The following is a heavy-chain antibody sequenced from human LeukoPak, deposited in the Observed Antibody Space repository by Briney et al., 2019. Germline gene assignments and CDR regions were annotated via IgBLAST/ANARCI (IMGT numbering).Heavy chain of an antibody. CDR1: GGSIGIYY. D-gene: IGHD3-3*01. Sequence: PSETLSLTCTVSGGSIGIYYWSWIRQPPGKGLEWIGYIYYSGSSNYNPSLKSRVTISVDTSKNKFSLRLTSVTAADTAVYYCARGGSYYDFWSGYYDYYYYMDVWGKGTTVTVSS. CDR2: IYYSGSS. CDR3: ARGGSYYDFWSGYYDYYYYMDV. J-gene: IGHJ6*03. V-gene: IGHV4-59*01.